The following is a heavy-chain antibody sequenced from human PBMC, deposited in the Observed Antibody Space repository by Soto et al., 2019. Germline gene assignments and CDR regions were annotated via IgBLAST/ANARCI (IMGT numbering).Heavy chain of an antibody. V-gene: IGHV4-30-4*01. CDR2: IYKSATT. CDR3: ARGYRIAANHRYYYYYGMDV. J-gene: IGHJ6*02. CDR1: GGSISTVDYF. D-gene: IGHD6-6*01. Sequence: PSETLSLTCSVSGGSISTVDYFWAWIRQPPGQALEYIGYIYKSATTYYNPSFESRVAISLDTSKSQFSLNVTSVTAADTAVYFCARGYRIAANHRYYYYYGMDVWGQGTTVTVSS.